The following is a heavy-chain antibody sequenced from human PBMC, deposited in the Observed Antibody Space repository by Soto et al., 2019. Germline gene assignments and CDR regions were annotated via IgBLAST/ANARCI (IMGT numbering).Heavy chain of an antibody. Sequence: SVKVSCKASGGTFSSYAISWVRQAPGQGLEWMGGIIPIFGTANYAQKFQGRVTITADESTSTAYMELSSLRSEDTAVYYCARDRRYYDSSGYFLTFYYYGMDVWGQATTVTVSS. CDR1: GGTFSSYA. V-gene: IGHV1-69*13. J-gene: IGHJ6*02. D-gene: IGHD3-22*01. CDR3: ARDRRYYDSSGYFLTFYYYGMDV. CDR2: IIPIFGTA.